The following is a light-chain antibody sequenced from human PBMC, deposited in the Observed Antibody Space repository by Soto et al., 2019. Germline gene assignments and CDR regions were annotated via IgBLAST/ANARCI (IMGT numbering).Light chain of an antibody. Sequence: QAVVTQETSLTVSPGGTVTLTCGTSPGPVTNTHYPYWFQQKPGQAPRTLIYDTNNRHSWTPARFSGSLLGGKAVLTLSNAQPEDEADYYCLLSHGEPVVFGGGTKLTVL. CDR2: DTN. J-gene: IGLJ2*01. V-gene: IGLV7-46*01. CDR1: PGPVTNTHY. CDR3: LLSHGEPVV.